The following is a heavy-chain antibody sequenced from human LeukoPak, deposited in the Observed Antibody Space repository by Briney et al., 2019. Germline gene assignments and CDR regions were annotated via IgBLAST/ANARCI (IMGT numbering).Heavy chain of an antibody. V-gene: IGHV3-23*01. CDR1: GFTFTNYA. D-gene: IGHD6-19*01. J-gene: IGHJ4*02. CDR3: ARAPGGSSGWYLDY. CDR2: LSGGGISA. Sequence: GGSLRLSCAASGFTFTNYAMSWVRQAPGKGLEWVSGLSGGGISAYYADSVKGRFTISRDNSNNTLYLQMNSLRAEDTAVYYCARAPGGSSGWYLDYWGQGTLVTVSS.